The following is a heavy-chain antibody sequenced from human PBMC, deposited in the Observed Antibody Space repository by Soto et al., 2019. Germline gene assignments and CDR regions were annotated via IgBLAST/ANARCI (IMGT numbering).Heavy chain of an antibody. D-gene: IGHD3-9*01. CDR3: ARGLRYLSDLDY. CDR2: ISAYNGNT. CDR1: GYTFTSYG. V-gene: IGHV1-18*01. Sequence: APVKVSCKASGYTFTSYGISWLRHAPGQGLEWMGWISAYNGNTNYAQKLQGRVAMTTDTSTSTAYMELRSLRSDDTAVYYCARGLRYLSDLDYWGQGTLVTVSS. J-gene: IGHJ4*02.